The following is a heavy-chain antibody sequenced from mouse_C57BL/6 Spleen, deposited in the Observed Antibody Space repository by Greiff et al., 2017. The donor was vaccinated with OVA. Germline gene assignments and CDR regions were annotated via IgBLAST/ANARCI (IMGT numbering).Heavy chain of an antibody. CDR1: GFTFSDYY. D-gene: IGHD2-3*01. CDR3: ARDDGTGAMDY. J-gene: IGHJ4*01. Sequence: EVQLVESEGGLVQPGSSMKLSCTASGFTFSDYYMAWVRQVPEKGLEWVANINYDGSSTYYLDSLKSRFIISRDNAKNILYLQMSSLKSEDTATYYCARDDGTGAMDYWGQGTSVTVSS. CDR2: INYDGSST. V-gene: IGHV5-16*01.